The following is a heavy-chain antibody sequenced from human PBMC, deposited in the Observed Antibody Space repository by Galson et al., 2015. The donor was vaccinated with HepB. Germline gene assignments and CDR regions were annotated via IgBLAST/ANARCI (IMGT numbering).Heavy chain of an antibody. D-gene: IGHD5-24*01. CDR2: IYHSGST. Sequence: SETLSLTCTVSGYSISSGYYWGWIRQPPGKGLEWIGSIYHSGSTYYNPSLKSRVTISVDTSKNQFSLKLSSVTAADTAVYYCARPLMERWLHIGGWFDPWGQGTLVTVSS. CDR1: GYSISSGYY. J-gene: IGHJ5*02. V-gene: IGHV4-38-2*02. CDR3: ARPLMERWLHIGGWFDP.